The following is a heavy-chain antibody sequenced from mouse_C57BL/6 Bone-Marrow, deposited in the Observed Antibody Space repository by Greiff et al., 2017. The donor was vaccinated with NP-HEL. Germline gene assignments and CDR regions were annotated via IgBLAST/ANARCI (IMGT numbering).Heavy chain of an antibody. V-gene: IGHV1-81*01. CDR2: IYPRSGNT. D-gene: IGHD2-12*01. Sequence: QVQLQQSGAELARPGASVKLSCKASGYTFTSYGISWVKQRTGQGLEWIGEIYPRSGNTYYNEKFKGKATLPADKSSSTAYMELRSLTSEDSAVYFCARAGYSPFAYWGQGTLVTGSA. CDR1: GYTFTSYG. CDR3: ARAGYSPFAY. J-gene: IGHJ3*01.